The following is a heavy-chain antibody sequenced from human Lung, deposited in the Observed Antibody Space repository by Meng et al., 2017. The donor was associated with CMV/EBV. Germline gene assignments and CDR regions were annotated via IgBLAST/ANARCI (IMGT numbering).Heavy chain of an antibody. J-gene: IGHJ6*04. Sequence: GESXKISCAASGFIFNNHAMNWVRQAPGKGLEWVSAISGSTPDKWYADSVRGRFTISRDNAKNSLYLEKSSLRAEDTAAYFCARGSVCYYVRDVWGKGTTVNGAS. V-gene: IGHV3-21*01. CDR3: ARGSVCYYVRDV. D-gene: IGHD6-19*01. CDR2: ISGSTPDK. CDR1: GFIFNNHA.